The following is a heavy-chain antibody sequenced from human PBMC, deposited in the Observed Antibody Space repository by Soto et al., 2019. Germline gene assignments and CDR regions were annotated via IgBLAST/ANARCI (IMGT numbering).Heavy chain of an antibody. D-gene: IGHD4-17*01. Sequence: QVQLVESGGGVVQPGRSLRLSCAASGFTFSSYGMHWVRQAPGKGLEWVAVIWYDGSNKYYADSVKGRFTISRDNSKNSLYLQMNSLRAEDTAVYYCAREGLVDDYVDYGSLLAYFDLWGRGTLVTVSS. V-gene: IGHV3-33*01. CDR3: AREGLVDDYVDYGSLLAYFDL. CDR2: IWYDGSNK. J-gene: IGHJ2*01. CDR1: GFTFSSYG.